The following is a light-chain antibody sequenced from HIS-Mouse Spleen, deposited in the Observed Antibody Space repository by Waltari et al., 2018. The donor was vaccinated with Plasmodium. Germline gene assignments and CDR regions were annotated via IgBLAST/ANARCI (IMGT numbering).Light chain of an antibody. V-gene: IGLV1-51*01. CDR3: GTWDSSLSAGVV. CDR2: DKK. Sequence: QSVLTQPPSVSAAPGQKVTISCSGSSSNIGHNYVSWSQQLPGTAPKLLIYDKKKRPSGIPDRFSGSKSGTSATLGITGLQTGDEADYYCGTWDSSLSAGVVFGGGTKLTVL. J-gene: IGLJ2*01. CDR1: SSNIGHNY.